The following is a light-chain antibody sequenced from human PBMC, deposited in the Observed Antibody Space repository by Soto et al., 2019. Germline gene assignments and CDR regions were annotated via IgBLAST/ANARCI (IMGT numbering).Light chain of an antibody. V-gene: IGKV3-20*01. CDR1: QSVRSNY. Sequence: EVVLTQSPGTLSLSPGDRATLSCRASQSVRSNYLAWYQQTAGQHPRLLLFGASSRATGIPDRFSGSGSGTDFSLTISRLEPADFAVDYCQQYGDSPESFGPGTKVDIK. CDR3: QQYGDSPES. J-gene: IGKJ3*01. CDR2: GAS.